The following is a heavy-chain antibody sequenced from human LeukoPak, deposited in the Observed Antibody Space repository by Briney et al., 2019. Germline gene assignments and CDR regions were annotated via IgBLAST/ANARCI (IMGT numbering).Heavy chain of an antibody. J-gene: IGHJ4*02. D-gene: IGHD3-10*01. CDR2: IYYSGST. CDR3: VRERSFFGENY. V-gene: IGHV4-39*02. Sequence: SETLSLTCTVSGGSISSSSYYWGWIRQPPGKGLEWIGSIYYSGSTYYNPSLKSRVTISVDTSKNQFSLKLSSVTAADTAFYYCVRERSFFGENYWGQGTLVTVSS. CDR1: GGSISSSSYY.